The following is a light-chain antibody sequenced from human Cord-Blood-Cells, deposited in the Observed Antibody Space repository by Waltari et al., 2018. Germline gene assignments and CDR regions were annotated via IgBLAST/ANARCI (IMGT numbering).Light chain of an antibody. CDR2: EGG. Sequence: QSALTQPASVSGSPGQSITISCTGTSSDVGSYNLVSWYQQPPGKAPKLMIYEGGKRPSGVSDRFSGPMSGNTASLTISGLQAEYEADYSCCSYAGSSVVFGGGTKLTVL. V-gene: IGLV2-23*01. CDR3: CSYAGSSVV. J-gene: IGLJ2*01. CDR1: SSDVGSYNL.